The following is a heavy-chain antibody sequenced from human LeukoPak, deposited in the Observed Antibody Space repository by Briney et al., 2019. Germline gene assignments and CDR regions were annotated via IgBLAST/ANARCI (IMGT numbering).Heavy chain of an antibody. J-gene: IGHJ4*02. CDR1: GFSFSTYW. Sequence: GGSLRLSCGASGFSFSTYWMSWVRQAPGKGLEWVANIKQDGTEKYYVDSVKGRFTISRDYARKSLYLQLNSLRAEDTAVYYCARLSEMFRGPQVIYYFGFWGQGTLVTVSS. D-gene: IGHD3-10*01. CDR3: ARLSEMFRGPQVIYYFGF. CDR2: IKQDGTEK. V-gene: IGHV3-7*01.